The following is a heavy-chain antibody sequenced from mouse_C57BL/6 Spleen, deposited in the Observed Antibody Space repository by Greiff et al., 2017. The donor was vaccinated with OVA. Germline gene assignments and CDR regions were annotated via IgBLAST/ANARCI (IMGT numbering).Heavy chain of an antibody. CDR1: GYSFTDYN. CDR3: AREDGYSTYAMDY. CDR2: INPNYGTT. J-gene: IGHJ4*01. D-gene: IGHD2-3*01. Sequence: VQLQQSGPELVKPGASVKISCKASGYSFTDYNMNWVKQSTGKSLEWIGVINPNYGTTSYNQKFKGKATLTVDQSSSTAYMQLNSLTSEDSAVYDGAREDGYSTYAMDYWGQGTSVTVSS. V-gene: IGHV1-39*01.